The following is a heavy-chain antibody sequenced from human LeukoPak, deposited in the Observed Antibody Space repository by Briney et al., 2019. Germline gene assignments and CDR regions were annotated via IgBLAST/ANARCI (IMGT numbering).Heavy chain of an antibody. CDR1: GGSITGYY. CDR3: VRDLGYWNAGDY. V-gene: IGHV4-59*12. CDR2: IYYNGDI. J-gene: IGHJ4*02. Sequence: SETLSLTCTVSGGSITGYYWSWIRQPQGKGLEWIGHIYYNGDINYNPSLKSRVTMSVDTSKNQFSMNLRSLTAADTAVYYCVRDLGYWNAGDYWGQGIQVTVSS. D-gene: IGHD1-1*01.